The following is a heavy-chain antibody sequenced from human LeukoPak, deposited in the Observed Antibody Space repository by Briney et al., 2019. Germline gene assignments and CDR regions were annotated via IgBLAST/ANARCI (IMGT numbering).Heavy chain of an antibody. CDR3: AKDSYLVTKYYFDY. CDR2: ISYDGSNK. Sequence: PGRSLRLSCAASGFILSSYGMHWVRQAPGKGLEWVAVISYDGSNKYYADSVKGRFTISRDNSKNTLCLQMNSLRAEDTAVYYCAKDSYLVTKYYFDYWGQGTLVTVSS. D-gene: IGHD3-9*01. CDR1: GFILSSYG. J-gene: IGHJ4*02. V-gene: IGHV3-30*18.